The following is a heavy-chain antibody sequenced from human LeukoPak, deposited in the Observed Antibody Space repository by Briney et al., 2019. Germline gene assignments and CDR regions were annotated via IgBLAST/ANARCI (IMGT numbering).Heavy chain of an antibody. V-gene: IGHV3-23*01. CDR2: ISGSGGST. Sequence: GGSLRLSCAASGFTFSSYAMSWVRQAPGKGLEWVSAISGSGGSTYYADSVKGRFTISRDNSKNTLYLQMNSLKTEDTAVYYCTRLGMGELDNDYWGQGTLVTVSS. CDR3: TRLGMGELDNDY. CDR1: GFTFSSYA. D-gene: IGHD1-26*01. J-gene: IGHJ4*02.